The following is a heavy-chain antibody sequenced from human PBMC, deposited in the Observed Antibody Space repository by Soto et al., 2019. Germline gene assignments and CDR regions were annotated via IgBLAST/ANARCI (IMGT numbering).Heavy chain of an antibody. CDR2: ISYDGSNK. J-gene: IGHJ4*02. D-gene: IGHD2-15*01. V-gene: IGHV3-30-3*01. CDR3: ARDHTPYFDY. CDR1: GFTFSSYA. Sequence: GGSLRLSCAASGFTFSSYAMHWVRQAPGKGLEWVAVISYDGSNKYYADSVKGRFTISRDNSKNTLYLQMNSLRAEGTAVYYCARDHTPYFDYWGQGTLVTVSS.